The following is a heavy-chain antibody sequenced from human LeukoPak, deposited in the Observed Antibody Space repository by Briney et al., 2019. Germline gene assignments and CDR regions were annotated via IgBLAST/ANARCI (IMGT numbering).Heavy chain of an antibody. Sequence: GGSLRLSCAASGFTFSSCGMHWVRQAPGKGLEWVAFIRYDGSNKYYADTVKGRFTISRDNSKNTPYLQMNSLRAEDTAVYYCAKDRGYSYGLGSRGPDYWGQGTLVTVSS. CDR3: AKDRGYSYGLGSRGPDY. V-gene: IGHV3-30*02. CDR2: IRYDGSNK. CDR1: GFTFSSCG. J-gene: IGHJ4*02. D-gene: IGHD5-18*01.